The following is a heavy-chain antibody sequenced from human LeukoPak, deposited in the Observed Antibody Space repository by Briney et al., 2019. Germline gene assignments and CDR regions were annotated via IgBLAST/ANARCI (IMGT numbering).Heavy chain of an antibody. J-gene: IGHJ5*02. Sequence: ETLSLTCTVSGYSISSGYSWGWVRQSPGKILEWIGITHHSGAIFYNPSLRSRVIISLDTSKNQFSLRMRSVTAADTAVYYCARGPGAYYDALIGFGSGWFDPWGQGILVTVSS. CDR3: ARGPGAYYDALIGFGSGWFDP. V-gene: IGHV4-38-2*02. D-gene: IGHD3-9*01. CDR2: THHSGAI. CDR1: GYSISSGYS.